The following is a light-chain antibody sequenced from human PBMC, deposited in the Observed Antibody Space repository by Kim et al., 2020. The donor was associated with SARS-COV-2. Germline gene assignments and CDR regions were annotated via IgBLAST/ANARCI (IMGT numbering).Light chain of an antibody. CDR3: NSRDSSSNHLV. V-gene: IGLV3-19*01. Sequence: SSELTQDPAVSVALGQTVRITCQGDSLRSYYARWYQQKPGQAPVLVIYGKNNRPSGIPDRFSGSSSGNTASLTITGAQAEDEADYYCNSRDSSSNHLVFGTGTKVTVL. J-gene: IGLJ1*01. CDR2: GKN. CDR1: SLRSYY.